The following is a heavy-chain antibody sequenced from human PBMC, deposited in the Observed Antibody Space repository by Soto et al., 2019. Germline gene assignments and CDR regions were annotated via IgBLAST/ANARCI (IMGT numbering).Heavy chain of an antibody. J-gene: IGHJ4*02. V-gene: IGHV3-23*01. CDR1: GFTFSSYA. Sequence: WGSLRLSCAASGFTFSSYAMICFGQSPCKGLEWVSAISGSGGSTYYADSVKGRFTISRDNSKNTLYLQMNSLRAEDTAVYYCAKTTYYYDSSGYYYDYWGQGTLVTVSS. CDR2: ISGSGGST. CDR3: AKTTYYYDSSGYYYDY. D-gene: IGHD3-22*01.